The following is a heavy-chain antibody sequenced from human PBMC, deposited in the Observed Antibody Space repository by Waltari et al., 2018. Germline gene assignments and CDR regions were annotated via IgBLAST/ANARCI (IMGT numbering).Heavy chain of an antibody. J-gene: IGHJ4*02. Sequence: EVQLVESGGGLVQPGGSLRLSCAASGFTFSSYAMSWVRQAPGRGLEWVSAISGSGGSTYYADSVKGRFTISRDNSKTTLYLQMNSLRAEDTAVYYCAKVGGLGYCSGGCCYFDYWGQGTLVTVSS. D-gene: IGHD2-15*01. CDR1: GFTFSSYA. CDR2: ISGSGGST. V-gene: IGHV3-23*04. CDR3: AKVGGLGYCSGGCCYFDY.